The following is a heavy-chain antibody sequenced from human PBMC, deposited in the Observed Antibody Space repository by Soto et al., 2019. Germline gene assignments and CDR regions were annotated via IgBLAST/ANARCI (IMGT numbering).Heavy chain of an antibody. J-gene: IGHJ5*02. CDR3: GRQTQAHNWLDP. Sequence: SETLSLTCTVSGDSMRSDDYYWGWIRQPPGKGLEWIAIIVHSGNTYWNPSLKSRVTISVDTSKRQLSLTLRSVTAADTAVYYGGRQTQAHNWLDPWGQGTLVTVSS. CDR2: IVHSGNT. V-gene: IGHV4-39*01. CDR1: GDSMRSDDYY.